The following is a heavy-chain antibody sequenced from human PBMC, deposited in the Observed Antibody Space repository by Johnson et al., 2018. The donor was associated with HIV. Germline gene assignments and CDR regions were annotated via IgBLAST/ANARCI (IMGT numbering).Heavy chain of an antibody. V-gene: IGHV3-7*05. CDR1: GITFSNYG. J-gene: IGHJ3*02. Sequence: MLLVESGGGVVQPGRSLRLSCAASGITFSNYGMHWVRQAPGKGLEWVANIKEDGSQKYYVDSVRGRFTISRDNAKNSLYLPMNSLRAEDTAVYYCARPTARGASDIWGQGTMVTVSS. D-gene: IGHD3-10*01. CDR2: IKEDGSQK. CDR3: ARPTARGASDI.